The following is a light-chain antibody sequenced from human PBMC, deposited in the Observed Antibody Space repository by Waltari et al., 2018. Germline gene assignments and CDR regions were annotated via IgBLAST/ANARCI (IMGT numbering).Light chain of an antibody. V-gene: IGLV4-69*01. CDR1: SGPRRNL. CDR3: QTGGHGTWV. J-gene: IGLJ3*02. Sequence: QLVLTQSPSASASLGASVKLTCTLSSGPRRNLIAWPQQQPEKGPRYLMKVNSDGSHSKGDEIPDRFSGSSSGAERYLTISSLQSEDEADYYCQTGGHGTWVFGGGTKLTVL. CDR2: VNSDGSH.